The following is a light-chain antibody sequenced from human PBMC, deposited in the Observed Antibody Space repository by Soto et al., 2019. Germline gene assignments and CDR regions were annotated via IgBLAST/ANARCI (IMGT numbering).Light chain of an antibody. CDR3: QQCGGSPPRT. CDR2: TTS. V-gene: IGKV3-20*01. Sequence: EIVLTQSPGSLSLSPGERATLSCTASQSVASSCLAWYQRKPGQAPRLLIHTTSIRATDSPDRFSGSGSGTDFTLTISRLEPEDSAVYYCQQCGGSPPRTFGQGTRLEIK. CDR1: QSVASSC. J-gene: IGKJ5*01.